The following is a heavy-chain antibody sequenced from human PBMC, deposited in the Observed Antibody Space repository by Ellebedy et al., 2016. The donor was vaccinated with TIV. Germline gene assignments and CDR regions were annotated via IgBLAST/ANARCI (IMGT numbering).Heavy chain of an antibody. CDR2: INPKNGGT. CDR1: GYTFTGYY. J-gene: IGHJ4*02. D-gene: IGHD2-21*02. Sequence: AASVKVSCKASGYTFTGYYIHWVRQAPGQGLEWMGWINPKNGGTNYAQKFQGRVTMTRDTSISTAYMELSWLRSDDTAVYYCARDGAFGGDCYGDNYWGQGSLVTVSS. V-gene: IGHV1-2*02. CDR3: ARDGAFGGDCYGDNY.